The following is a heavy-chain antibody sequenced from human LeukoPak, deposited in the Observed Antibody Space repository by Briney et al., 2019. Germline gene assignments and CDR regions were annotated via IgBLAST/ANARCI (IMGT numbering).Heavy chain of an antibody. CDR3: ARFWVFGADTSPPYHQGMDL. J-gene: IGHJ6*02. Sequence: ASVKVSCKASGGTFSSYAISWVRQAPRQGLEWMGRIIPILGIANYAQKFQGRVTMTRDTSTTTAYMELRSLTSDDTAVYYCARFWVFGADTSPPYHQGMDLWGRGTTVTVSS. CDR2: IIPILGIA. CDR1: GGTFSSYA. D-gene: IGHD3-3*01. V-gene: IGHV1-69*04.